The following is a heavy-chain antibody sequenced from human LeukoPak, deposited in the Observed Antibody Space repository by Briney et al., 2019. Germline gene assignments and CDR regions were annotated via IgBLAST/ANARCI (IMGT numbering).Heavy chain of an antibody. D-gene: IGHD3-3*01. Sequence: PSETLSLTCTVSGGSISSGSYYWSWVRQPAGKGLEWIGRIYTSGSTNYNPSLKSRVTISVDTSKNQFSLKLSSVTAADTAVYYCARDRGPDFRSGYYIHPSYFDYWGQGTLVTVSS. V-gene: IGHV4-61*02. CDR2: IYTSGST. CDR3: ARDRGPDFRSGYYIHPSYFDY. J-gene: IGHJ4*02. CDR1: GGSISSGSYY.